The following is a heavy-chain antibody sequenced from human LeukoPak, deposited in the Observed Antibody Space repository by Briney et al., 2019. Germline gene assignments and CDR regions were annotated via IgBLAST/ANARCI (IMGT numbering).Heavy chain of an antibody. CDR1: GFTVSDYY. Sequence: GGSLRLSCAASGFTVSDYYMSWIRQAPGKGLEWVSYIRRSSSYTNYADSVKGRFTISRDNAKNSLYLQMNSLRAEDTAVYYCARVGWSGEIIQYYFDYWGQGTLVTVSS. CDR2: IRRSSSYT. D-gene: IGHD2-15*01. V-gene: IGHV3-11*06. J-gene: IGHJ4*02. CDR3: ARVGWSGEIIQYYFDY.